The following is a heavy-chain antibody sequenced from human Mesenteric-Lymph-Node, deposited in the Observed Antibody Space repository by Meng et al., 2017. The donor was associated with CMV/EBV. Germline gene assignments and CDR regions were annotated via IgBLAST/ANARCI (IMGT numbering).Heavy chain of an antibody. J-gene: IGHJ4*02. CDR1: GFAFSSYA. Sequence: LSGAASGFAFSSYAMTWVRQAPGKGLEWVSVISGSGGSPYYADSVKGRFTFSRDNSKNTVYLQMNSLRAEDTAVYYCARDRRGTIDYWGQGTLVTVSS. V-gene: IGHV3-23*01. CDR2: ISGSGGSP. D-gene: IGHD1-26*01. CDR3: ARDRRGTIDY.